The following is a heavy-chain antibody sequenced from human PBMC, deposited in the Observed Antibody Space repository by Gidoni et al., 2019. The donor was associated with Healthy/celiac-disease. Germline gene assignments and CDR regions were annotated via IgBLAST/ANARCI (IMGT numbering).Heavy chain of an antibody. J-gene: IGHJ5*02. V-gene: IGHV3-48*03. Sequence: EVQLVESGGGLVQPGGSLRLSCAASGFTFSSYEMNWVRQDPGKGLEWVSYISSSGSTIYYADSVKGRFNISRDNAKNSLYLKMNSLRAEDTAVYYCARRYSGYDYAGLGWFDPWGQGTLVTVSS. D-gene: IGHD5-12*01. CDR2: ISSSGSTI. CDR1: GFTFSSYE. CDR3: ARRYSGYDYAGLGWFDP.